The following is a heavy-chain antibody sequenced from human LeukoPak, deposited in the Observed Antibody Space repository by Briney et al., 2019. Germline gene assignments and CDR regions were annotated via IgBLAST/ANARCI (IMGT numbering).Heavy chain of an antibody. CDR2: ISSSGSTI. J-gene: IGHJ4*02. V-gene: IGHV3-11*01. CDR1: GFTFSDYY. CDR3: AREPYDYSNYGVDY. Sequence: GGSLRLSCAASGFTFSDYYMSWIRQAPGKGLEWVSYISSSGSTIYYADSVKGRFTISRDNAKNSLYLQMNSLRADDTAVYYCAREPYDYSNYGVDYWGQGTLVTVSS. D-gene: IGHD4-11*01.